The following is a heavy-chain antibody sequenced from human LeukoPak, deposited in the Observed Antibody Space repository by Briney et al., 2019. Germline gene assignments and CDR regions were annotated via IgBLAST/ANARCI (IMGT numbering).Heavy chain of an antibody. J-gene: IGHJ3*02. Sequence: ASVKVSCKAAGYTFTSYGISWVRQAPGQGLEWMGWISAYNGNTNLAQNLQGRVTMTTDTSTNTAYMELRSLKSDDTAVYYCASLKNYYDSSGYLVTDAFDIWGQGTMVTVSS. V-gene: IGHV1-18*01. CDR3: ASLKNYYDSSGYLVTDAFDI. CDR1: GYTFTSYG. D-gene: IGHD3-22*01. CDR2: ISAYNGNT.